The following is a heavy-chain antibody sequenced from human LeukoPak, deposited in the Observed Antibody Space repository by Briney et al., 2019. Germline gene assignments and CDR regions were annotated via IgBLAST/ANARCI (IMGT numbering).Heavy chain of an antibody. Sequence: GASVKVSCKASGYTFASYGISWVRQAPGQGLEWMGWISGYNGNTHYEQKLQGRVTMTTDTSTSTAYMELRSLRSDDTAVYYCAVGYCSSTSCYAGSVFDPWGQGTLVTVSS. CDR3: AVGYCSSTSCYAGSVFDP. CDR1: GYTFASYG. V-gene: IGHV1-18*01. D-gene: IGHD2-2*01. CDR2: ISGYNGNT. J-gene: IGHJ5*02.